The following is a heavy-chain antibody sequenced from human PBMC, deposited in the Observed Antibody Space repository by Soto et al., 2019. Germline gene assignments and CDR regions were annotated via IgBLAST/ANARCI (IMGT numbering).Heavy chain of an antibody. J-gene: IGHJ6*02. CDR1: GGSISSGGYY. CDR3: ARGVLRYFDWPPPGVDYYYGMGV. CDR2: IYYSGST. Sequence: PSETLSLTGTVSGGSISSGGYYWSWIRQHPGKGLEWIGYIYYSGSTYYNPSLKSRVTISVDTSKNQFSLKLSSVTAADTAVYYCARGVLRYFDWPPPGVDYYYGMGVWGQGTTVTVSS. V-gene: IGHV4-31*03. D-gene: IGHD3-9*01.